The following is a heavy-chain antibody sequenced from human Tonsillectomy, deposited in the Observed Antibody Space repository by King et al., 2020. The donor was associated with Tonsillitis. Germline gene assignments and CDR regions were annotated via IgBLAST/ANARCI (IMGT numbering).Heavy chain of an antibody. V-gene: IGHV3-21*01. Sequence: QLVQSGGGLVKPGGSLRLSCAASGFTFSSYSMNWVRQAPGKGLEWVSSISSSSSYIYYADSVKGRFTISRDNAKNSLYLQMNSLRAEDTAVYYCARANAVDTAMAYCYYYYGMDVWGQGTTVTVSS. CDR2: ISSSSSYI. CDR3: ARANAVDTAMAYCYYYYGMDV. CDR1: GFTFSSYS. J-gene: IGHJ6*02. D-gene: IGHD5-18*01.